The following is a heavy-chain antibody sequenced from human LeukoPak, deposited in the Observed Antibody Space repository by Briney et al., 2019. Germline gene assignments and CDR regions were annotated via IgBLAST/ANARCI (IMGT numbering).Heavy chain of an antibody. Sequence: ASVRVSPKASGYTFINHAIHWVRQAPGQRLEWMGWINIGNGNTKYSQNFQGRITITRDTSATTAHMDLSSLRSEDTAMYYCARRLGRSFDYWGQGTLVTVSS. CDR3: ARRLGRSFDY. CDR1: GYTFINHA. CDR2: INIGNGNT. V-gene: IGHV1-3*04. D-gene: IGHD2-21*01. J-gene: IGHJ4*02.